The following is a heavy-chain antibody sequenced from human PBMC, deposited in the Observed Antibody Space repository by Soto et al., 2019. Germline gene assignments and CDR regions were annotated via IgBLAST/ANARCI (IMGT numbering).Heavy chain of an antibody. D-gene: IGHD3-10*01. J-gene: IGHJ5*02. V-gene: IGHV4-31*03. CDR2: IYYSGST. Sequence: QVQLQESGPGLVKPSQTLSLTCTVSGGSISSGGYYWSWIRQHPGKGLEWIGYIYYSGSTYYNPSLKCRVTISVDTSKNQFSLKLSSVTAADTAVYYCARGIAMVRGVIPRANNWFDPWGQGTLVTVSS. CDR1: GGSISSGGYY. CDR3: ARGIAMVRGVIPRANNWFDP.